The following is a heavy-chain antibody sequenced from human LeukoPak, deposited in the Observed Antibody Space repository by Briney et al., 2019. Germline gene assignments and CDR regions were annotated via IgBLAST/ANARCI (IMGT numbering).Heavy chain of an antibody. D-gene: IGHD2-2*01. Sequence: GRSLRLSCAASGFTFRSYAMHWVRQAPGKGLEWVAVISYDGSNKYYADSVKGRFTISRDNSKNTLYLQMNSLRAEDTAVYYCARDSGFRYCSSTSCYEYYFDYWGQGTLVTVSS. J-gene: IGHJ4*02. V-gene: IGHV3-30*04. CDR3: ARDSGFRYCSSTSCYEYYFDY. CDR2: ISYDGSNK. CDR1: GFTFRSYA.